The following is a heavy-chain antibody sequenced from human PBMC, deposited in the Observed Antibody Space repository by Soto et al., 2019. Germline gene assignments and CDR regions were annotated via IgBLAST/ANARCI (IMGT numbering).Heavy chain of an antibody. D-gene: IGHD3-22*01. CDR1: GGTFSSYT. CDR2: IIPILCIA. Sequence: SVKVSCKSSGGTFSSYTISWVRQAPGQGLDWMGRIIPILCIASYAQKVQGRVTITADKSTSTAYMELSSLRSEDTAVYYCASAVYYYDSSGYQGAFGIWGQGTMVTVS. CDR3: ASAVYYYDSSGYQGAFGI. J-gene: IGHJ3*02. V-gene: IGHV1-69*02.